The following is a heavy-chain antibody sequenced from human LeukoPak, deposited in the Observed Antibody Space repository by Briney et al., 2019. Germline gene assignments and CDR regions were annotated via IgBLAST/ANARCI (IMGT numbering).Heavy chain of an antibody. CDR2: INHSGST. D-gene: IGHD6-13*01. CDR3: ARVTGYSRFDP. CDR1: GGSFSGYY. V-gene: IGHV4-34*01. J-gene: IGHJ5*02. Sequence: SETLSLTCAVYGGSFSGYYWSWIRQPPGKGLEWIGEINHSGSTNYNPSLKSRVTMSVDTSKNQFSLKLSSVTAADTAVYYCARVTGYSRFDPWGQGTLVTVSS.